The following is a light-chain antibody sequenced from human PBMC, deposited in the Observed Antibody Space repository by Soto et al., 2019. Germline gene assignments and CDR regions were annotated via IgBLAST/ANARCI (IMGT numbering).Light chain of an antibody. Sequence: ETVMTQSPATLSVSPGERVTPSCRASQSVSNNLGWYQQKPGQAPRLLIYGASTRATGIPGRFSGSGSGTEFNLTISSLQSEDLAVYYCHQYNNWPVYTFGQGTKLEI. V-gene: IGKV3-15*01. CDR1: QSVSNN. CDR2: GAS. J-gene: IGKJ2*01. CDR3: HQYNNWPVYT.